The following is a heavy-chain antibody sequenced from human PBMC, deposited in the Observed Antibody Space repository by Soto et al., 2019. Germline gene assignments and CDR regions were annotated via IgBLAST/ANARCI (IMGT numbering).Heavy chain of an antibody. V-gene: IGHV3-30*18. CDR2: ISYDGSNK. J-gene: IGHJ4*02. CDR3: AKPDYGDYYFDY. CDR1: GFTFSSYG. D-gene: IGHD4-17*01. Sequence: GGSLRLSCAASGFTFSSYGMHWVRQAPGQGLEWVAVISYDGSNKYFADSVKGRFTISRDNSKNTLYLQMNSLRAEDTAVYYCAKPDYGDYYFDYWGQGTLVTVSS.